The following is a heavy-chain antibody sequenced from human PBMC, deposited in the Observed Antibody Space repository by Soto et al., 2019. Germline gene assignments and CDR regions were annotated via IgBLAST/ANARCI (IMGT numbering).Heavy chain of an antibody. CDR2: TSYDGSNN. D-gene: IGHD3-16*01. Sequence: QVQLVESGGGVVQPGTSLRLSCVGSGFTFRSYVIHWVRQAPGKGLEWVALTSYDGSNNFYGDSVKGRFTISRHNSRNTVELHRDSITFEDTALYFCARWGTTGGLDVWCQGTLVSVSS. CDR1: GFTFRSYV. CDR3: ARWGTTGGLDV. V-gene: IGHV3-33*05. J-gene: IGHJ4*02.